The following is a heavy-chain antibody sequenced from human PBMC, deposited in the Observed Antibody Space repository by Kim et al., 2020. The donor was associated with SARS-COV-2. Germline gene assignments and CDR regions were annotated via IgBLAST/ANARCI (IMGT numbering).Heavy chain of an antibody. J-gene: IGHJ4*02. Sequence: SETLSLTCTVSGGSISSGGYYWSWIRQHSGKGLEWIGYIYYSGSTYYNPSLKSRVTISVDTSKNQFSLKLSSVTAADTAVYYCARGPVRSVIVVVPAARGIDYWGQGTLVTVSS. CDR1: GGSISSGGYY. V-gene: IGHV4-31*03. CDR3: ARGPVRSVIVVVPAARGIDY. D-gene: IGHD2-2*01. CDR2: IYYSGST.